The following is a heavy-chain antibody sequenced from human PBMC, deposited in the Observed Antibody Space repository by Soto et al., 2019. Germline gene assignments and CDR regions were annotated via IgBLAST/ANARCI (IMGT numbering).Heavy chain of an antibody. D-gene: IGHD6-6*01. V-gene: IGHV4-31*03. Sequence: LSLTCTVSGGSISSGDYYWSWIRPHPGKGLEWIGYIYYSGSTYYNPSLKSRVTISVDTSKNQFSLKLSSVTAADTAVYYCALSCRIGARPNWFDPWGQGTLVTVSS. J-gene: IGHJ5*02. CDR1: GGSISSGDYY. CDR2: IYYSGST. CDR3: ALSCRIGARPNWFDP.